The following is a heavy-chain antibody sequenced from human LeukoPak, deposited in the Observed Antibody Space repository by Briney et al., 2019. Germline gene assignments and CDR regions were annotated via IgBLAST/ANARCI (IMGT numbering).Heavy chain of an antibody. Sequence: PSETLSLTCTVSGGSISSSSYYWGWIRQPPGKGLEWIGSIYYSGSTYYNPSLKSRVTISVDTSKNQFSLKLSSVTAADTAVYYCAREGLNRFSSRTPIDYWGQGTLVTVSS. CDR3: AREGLNRFSSRTPIDY. CDR1: GGSISSSSYY. D-gene: IGHD6-13*01. J-gene: IGHJ4*02. CDR2: IYYSGST. V-gene: IGHV4-39*07.